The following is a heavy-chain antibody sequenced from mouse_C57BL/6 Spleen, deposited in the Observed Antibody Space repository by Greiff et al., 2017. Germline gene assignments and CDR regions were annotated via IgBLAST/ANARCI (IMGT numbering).Heavy chain of an antibody. CDR1: GYTFTSYW. J-gene: IGHJ2*01. Sequence: QVQLQQSGAELVKPGASVKLSCKASGYTFTSYWMHWVKQRPGQGLEWIGMIHPNSGSTNYNEKFKSKATLTVDKSSSTAYMQLSSLTSEDSAVYYCVDYGSSAGDWGQGTTLTVSS. CDR2: IHPNSGST. V-gene: IGHV1-64*01. CDR3: VDYGSSAGD. D-gene: IGHD1-1*01.